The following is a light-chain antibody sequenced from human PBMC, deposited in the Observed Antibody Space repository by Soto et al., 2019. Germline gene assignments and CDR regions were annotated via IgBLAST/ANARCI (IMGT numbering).Light chain of an antibody. CDR3: VAWDDSLNGFV. Sequence: QSVLTQPPSASGTPGQRVTISCSGSSSNIGANRFVSWYQQLPGTAPDVLIYNYNQRPSGVPDRFSGSKSGTSAYLAISGLQSEDEADYYCVAWDDSLNGFVFGTGTKVTVL. CDR1: SSNIGANRF. CDR2: NYN. V-gene: IGLV1-44*01. J-gene: IGLJ1*01.